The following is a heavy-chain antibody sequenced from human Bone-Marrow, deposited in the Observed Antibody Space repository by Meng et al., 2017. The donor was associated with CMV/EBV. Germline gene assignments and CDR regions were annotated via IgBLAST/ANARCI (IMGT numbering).Heavy chain of an antibody. V-gene: IGHV3-30-3*01. D-gene: IGHD1-26*01. CDR1: GFTFSTYA. CDR2: ISYDGSNK. CDR3: ARLRGSGSYYGY. J-gene: IGHJ4*02. Sequence: CVASGFTFSTYAMEWVRQAPGKGLEWVAMISYDGSNKYYAVFVEGRLTITRDNSKNTLYLQMDSLRAEDTAVYYCARLRGSGSYYGYWGQGTLVTVSS.